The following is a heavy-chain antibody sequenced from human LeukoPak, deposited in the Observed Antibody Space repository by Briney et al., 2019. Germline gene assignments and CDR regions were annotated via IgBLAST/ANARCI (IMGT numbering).Heavy chain of an antibody. CDR3: ARVPPRCYYDSIGNCAFDI. Sequence: GRSLRLSCAASGFTFTNFAMNWVRQAPGKGLEWVSYISSSSSTIYYADSVKGRFTISRDNAKNSLYLQMNSLRAEDTAVYYCARVPPRCYYDSIGNCAFDIWGQGTMVTVSS. CDR1: GFTFTNFA. D-gene: IGHD3-22*01. CDR2: ISSSSSTI. J-gene: IGHJ3*02. V-gene: IGHV3-48*04.